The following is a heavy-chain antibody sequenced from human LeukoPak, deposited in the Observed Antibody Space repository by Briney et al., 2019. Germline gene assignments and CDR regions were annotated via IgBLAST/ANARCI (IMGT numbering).Heavy chain of an antibody. Sequence: GGSLRLSCAASGFTFSSYCMHWVRQAPGKGLVWVSRINSDGSSTSYADSVKGRFTISRDNAKNTLYLQMNSLRAEDTAVYYCARATWIQLWLIDYWGQGTLVTVSS. J-gene: IGHJ4*02. V-gene: IGHV3-74*01. CDR3: ARATWIQLWLIDY. D-gene: IGHD5-18*01. CDR2: INSDGSST. CDR1: GFTFSSYC.